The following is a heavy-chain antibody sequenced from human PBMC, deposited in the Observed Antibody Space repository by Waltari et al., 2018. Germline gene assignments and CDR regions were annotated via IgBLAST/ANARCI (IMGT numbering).Heavy chain of an antibody. CDR3: TRASKPEEYYYYMDV. D-gene: IGHD2-2*01. J-gene: IGHJ6*03. CDR2: IRSKAYGGTT. V-gene: IGHV3-49*04. CDR1: GFTFGDYA. Sequence: EVQLVESGGGLVQPGRSLRLSCTASGFTFGDYAMSWVRQAPGKGLEWVGFIRSKAYGGTTEYAASVKGRFTISRDDSKSIAHLQMNSLKTEDTAVYYCTRASKPEEYYYYMDVWGKATTVTVS.